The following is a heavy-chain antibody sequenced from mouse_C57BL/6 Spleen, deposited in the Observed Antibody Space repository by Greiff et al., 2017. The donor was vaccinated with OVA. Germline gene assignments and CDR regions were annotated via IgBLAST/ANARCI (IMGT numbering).Heavy chain of an antibody. CDR2: IDPSDSYT. V-gene: IGHV1-69*01. D-gene: IGHD1-1*01. Sequence: QVQLQQPGAELVMPGASVKLSCKASGYTFTSYWMHWVKQRPGQGLEWIGEIDPSDSYTNYNQKFKGKSTLTVDKSSSTAYMQLSSLTSEDSAVYYCARYGGKTGYYVDYWGQGTTLTVSS. J-gene: IGHJ2*01. CDR1: GYTFTSYW. CDR3: ARYGGKTGYYVDY.